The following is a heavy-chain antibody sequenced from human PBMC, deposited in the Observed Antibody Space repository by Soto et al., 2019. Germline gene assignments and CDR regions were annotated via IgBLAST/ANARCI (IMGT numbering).Heavy chain of an antibody. CDR2: ISGGIGST. CDR3: ARDSGYYGMDV. V-gene: IGHV3-23*01. D-gene: IGHD6-25*01. CDR1: GFSFGTYA. Sequence: GGSLRLSCVASGFSFGTYAMTWVRQVPGKGLEWVSTISGGIGSTFYADSVKGRFTISRDISKKMLFLQMNSLRAEDTAVYYCARDSGYYGMDVWGQGTTVTVSS. J-gene: IGHJ6*02.